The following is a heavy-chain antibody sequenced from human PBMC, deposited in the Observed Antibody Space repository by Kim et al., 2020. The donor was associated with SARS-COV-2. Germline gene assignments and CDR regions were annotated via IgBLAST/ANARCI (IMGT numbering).Heavy chain of an antibody. CDR3: ARGPQWLLIYYFDY. CDR1: GFTFSFYG. Sequence: GGSLRLSCAASGFTFSFYGMHWVRQAPGKGLEWVAGISYDEKDKYYADSVKGRFTISRDNSKNTLYLQLNSLRTEDTAVYFCARGPQWLLIYYFDYWGQGTQVTDSS. D-gene: IGHD3-22*01. V-gene: IGHV3-30*03. CDR2: ISYDEKDK. J-gene: IGHJ4*02.